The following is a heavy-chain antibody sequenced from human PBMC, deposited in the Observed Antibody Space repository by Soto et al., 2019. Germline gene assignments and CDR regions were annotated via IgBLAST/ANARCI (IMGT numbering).Heavy chain of an antibody. CDR1: GGSISSYY. Sequence: SETLSLTCTVSGGSISSYYCSWSRQPAGKGLEWIGRIYTSGSTNYNPSLKSRVTMSVDTSKNQFSLKLSSVTAADTAVYYCARDRVEVTRDFWSGYYPAYYYYGMDVWGQGTTVTVSS. CDR3: ARDRVEVTRDFWSGYYPAYYYYGMDV. V-gene: IGHV4-4*07. J-gene: IGHJ6*02. CDR2: IYTSGST. D-gene: IGHD3-3*01.